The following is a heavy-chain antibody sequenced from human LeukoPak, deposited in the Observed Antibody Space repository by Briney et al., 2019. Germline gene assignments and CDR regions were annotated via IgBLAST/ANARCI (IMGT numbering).Heavy chain of an antibody. CDR3: VKRPSESCTSGGCYFDS. Sequence: GGSLRLSCAASGFTFSTYAMAWVRQAPGKGLEWVSSVSDGGSDTYYADSVKGRFTISRDNSRNTLFLQMHRLRAEDTGAYYCVKRPSESCTSGGCYFDSWGQGTLVTVSS. CDR2: VSDGGSDT. CDR1: GFTFSTYA. D-gene: IGHD2-8*01. V-gene: IGHV3-23*01. J-gene: IGHJ4*02.